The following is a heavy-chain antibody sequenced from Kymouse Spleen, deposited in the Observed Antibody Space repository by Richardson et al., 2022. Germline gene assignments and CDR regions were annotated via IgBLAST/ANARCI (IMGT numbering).Heavy chain of an antibody. Sequence: EVQLVESGGGLVQPGRSLRLSCAASGFTFDDYAMHWVRQAPGKGLEWVSGISWNSGSIGYADSVKGRFTISRDNAKNSLYLQMNSLRAEDTALYYCAKDIGDGSGPLYYYYGMDVWGQGTTVTVSS. CDR3: AKDIGDGSGPLYYYYGMDV. CDR1: GFTFDDYA. V-gene: IGHV3-9*01. D-gene: IGHD3-10*01. J-gene: IGHJ6*02. CDR2: ISWNSGSI.